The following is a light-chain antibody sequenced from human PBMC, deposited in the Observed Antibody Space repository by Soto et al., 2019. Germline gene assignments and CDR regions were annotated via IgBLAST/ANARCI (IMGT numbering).Light chain of an antibody. CDR1: KDISTS. J-gene: IGKJ1*01. CDR2: SAS. Sequence: QVTQSPSSVSASVGDRVTITCQTSKDISTSVAWYQQKPGKAPNLLIYSASALHRGVPSRFSGRGSGADFTLTVSSLQPEDSATYYCQQADSFPWTFGQGTKVEIK. V-gene: IGKV1D-12*01. CDR3: QQADSFPWT.